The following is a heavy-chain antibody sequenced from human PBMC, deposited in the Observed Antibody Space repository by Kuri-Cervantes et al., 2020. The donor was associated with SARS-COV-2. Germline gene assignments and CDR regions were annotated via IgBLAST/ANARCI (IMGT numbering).Heavy chain of an antibody. V-gene: IGHV4-59*01. CDR1: GGSISGYY. CDR3: ARTTVVTPSYYYYYYMDV. D-gene: IGHD4-23*01. J-gene: IGHJ6*03. Sequence: GSLRLSCTVSGGSISGYYWSWIRQPPGKGLEWIGYIYYSGSTNYNPSLKSRVTISVDTSKNQFSLKLSSVTAADTAVYYCARTTVVTPSYYYYYYMDVWGKGTTVTVSS. CDR2: IYYSGST.